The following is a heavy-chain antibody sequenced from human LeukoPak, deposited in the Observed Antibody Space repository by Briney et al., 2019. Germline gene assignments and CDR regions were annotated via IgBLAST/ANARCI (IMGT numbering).Heavy chain of an antibody. CDR2: FNPTGGGS. D-gene: IGHD3-22*01. Sequence: GASLKVSCKPSGYTFTDYYMHWVRQVPGQGLEWVGWFNPTGGGSHLAQKFQGRVALTMDASINTAYLDVIRLRSDDTAFYYCAKVAFDSSGYQYYSDSWGQGSLVTVSS. J-gene: IGHJ4*02. CDR3: AKVAFDSSGYQYYSDS. V-gene: IGHV1-2*02. CDR1: GYTFTDYY.